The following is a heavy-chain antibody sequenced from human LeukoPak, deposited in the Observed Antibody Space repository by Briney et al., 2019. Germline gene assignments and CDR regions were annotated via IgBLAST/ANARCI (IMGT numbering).Heavy chain of an antibody. J-gene: IGHJ4*02. D-gene: IGHD6-19*01. CDR1: GFTYSSYS. CDR3: ARVGGDSSGWGYFDY. CDR2: ISSSSSYI. Sequence: GGSLRLSCAASGFTYSSYSKNWVRRAPGKGLEWVSSISSSSSYIFYGDSVKGRFTISRDNAKNSLYLQMNSLRAEDTAVYYCARVGGDSSGWGYFDYWGQGTLVTVSS. V-gene: IGHV3-21*01.